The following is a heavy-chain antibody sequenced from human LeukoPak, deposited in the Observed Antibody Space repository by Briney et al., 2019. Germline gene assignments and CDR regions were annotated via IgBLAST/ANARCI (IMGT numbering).Heavy chain of an antibody. CDR3: AKAQCGYSDLEY. CDR1: RFTLTAYA. J-gene: IGHJ4*02. D-gene: IGHD6-25*01. Sequence: GGSLRLSCAASRFTLTAYAMRSGRQAPGKGLEWVSVISGSGGTTYYADSVKGRFTISRDNSKNTLYMQMNSLRAADTAVYYCAKAQCGYSDLEYWGQGTLVTISS. V-gene: IGHV3-23*01. CDR2: ISGSGGTT.